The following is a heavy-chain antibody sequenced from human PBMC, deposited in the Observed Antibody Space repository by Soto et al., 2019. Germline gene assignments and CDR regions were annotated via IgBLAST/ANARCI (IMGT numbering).Heavy chain of an antibody. D-gene: IGHD2-21*01. Sequence: SETLSLTGAVDGGSFSGYYWSWVRQPPGKGLEWIGEINHSGSTNYNPSLKSRVAISVDTSKNQFSLKLSSVTAADTAVYYCGSTLWWDAQPTDRLDVRAQRTTVPVS. CDR3: GSTLWWDAQPTDRLDV. V-gene: IGHV4-34*01. J-gene: IGHJ6*02. CDR2: INHSGST. CDR1: GGSFSGYY.